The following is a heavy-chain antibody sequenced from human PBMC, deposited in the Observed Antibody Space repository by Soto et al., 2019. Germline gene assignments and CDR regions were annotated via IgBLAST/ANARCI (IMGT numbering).Heavy chain of an antibody. CDR2: IKSKTAGGTT. Sequence: EVQLVESGGGLVKPGGSLRLSCAASGFTFSNAWMNWVRQAPGKGLEWVGRIKSKTAGGTTDYAAPVKGRFTISRDDSKNTLYLQMNSLKTEDTAVYYCTTDRNFRVVHFDYWGQGTLVTVSS. D-gene: IGHD3-3*01. CDR3: TTDRNFRVVHFDY. CDR1: GFTFSNAW. J-gene: IGHJ4*02. V-gene: IGHV3-15*07.